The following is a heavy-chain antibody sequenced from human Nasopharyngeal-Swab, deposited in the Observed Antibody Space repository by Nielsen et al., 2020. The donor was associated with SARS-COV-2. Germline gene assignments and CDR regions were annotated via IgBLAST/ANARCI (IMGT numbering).Heavy chain of an antibody. V-gene: IGHV1-18*01. CDR2: ISANNGNT. Sequence: WVRQAPGQGLEWVGWISANNGNTNYAQKFRGRVTMTTDTSTSTAYMELRSLRSDDTAIYYCARDQWLVHYSDYWGQGTLVTVSS. CDR3: ARDQWLVHYSDY. D-gene: IGHD6-19*01. J-gene: IGHJ4*02.